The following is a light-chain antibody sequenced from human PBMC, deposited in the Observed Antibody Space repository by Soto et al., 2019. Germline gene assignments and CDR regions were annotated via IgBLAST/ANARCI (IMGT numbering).Light chain of an antibody. CDR3: QQYSSSRT. CDR1: QSVSNDY. CDR2: GAS. Sequence: EIVLTQSPGTLSLSPGERATLSCRASQSVSNDYLAWYQQKPGQAPRLFIYGASSRATGIPVRFSGSGSETDFTLTITRLEPEDFAMYYCQQYSSSRTFGQGTKVDIK. J-gene: IGKJ1*01. V-gene: IGKV3-20*01.